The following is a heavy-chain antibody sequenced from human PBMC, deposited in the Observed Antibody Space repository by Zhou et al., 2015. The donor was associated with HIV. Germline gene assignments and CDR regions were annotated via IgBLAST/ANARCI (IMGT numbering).Heavy chain of an antibody. CDR2: INPNTGAA. CDR1: GGTFRSDG. V-gene: IGHV1-2*02. D-gene: IGHD4-17*01. Sequence: QVQLVQSGAEVKKPGSSVKVSCKASGGTFRSDGISWVRQAPGQGLGWVGWINPNTGAARYEQRFQGRVTMTRDTSINTAYMELSRLTSDDTAVYYCTRWDPVTTSGDYWGQGTLVTVSS. J-gene: IGHJ4*02. CDR3: TRWDPVTTSGDY.